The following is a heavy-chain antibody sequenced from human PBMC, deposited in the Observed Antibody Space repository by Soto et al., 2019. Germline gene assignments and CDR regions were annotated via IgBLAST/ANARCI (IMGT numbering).Heavy chain of an antibody. D-gene: IGHD2-15*01. CDR1: GFTFSDYY. Sequence: QGQLVESGGGLVKPGGSLRPSCAASGFTFSDYYMSWIRQAPGKGLEWVSYISSSGSTIYYADSVKGRFTISRDNAKNSLYLQMTSLRAEARGVYYCARDYGTATPPARYCSGGSCYGALVSRRGMDVWGQGTTVTVSS. CDR3: ARDYGTATPPARYCSGGSCYGALVSRRGMDV. V-gene: IGHV3-11*01. CDR2: ISSSGSTI. J-gene: IGHJ6*02.